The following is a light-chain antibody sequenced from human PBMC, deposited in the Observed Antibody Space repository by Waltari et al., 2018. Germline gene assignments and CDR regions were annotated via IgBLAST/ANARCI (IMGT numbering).Light chain of an antibody. J-gene: IGKJ4*01. V-gene: IGKV3-20*01. Sequence: EIVLTQSPGTLSVSPGERVTVSCRASQTITGSWLTWYHQKPRQAPRLLISGASNRAPGIPDRFSGSGSGTDFTLTINRLEPEDSAVYYCQQYDGSVVTFGGGTKVEIK. CDR1: QTITGSW. CDR3: QQYDGSVVT. CDR2: GAS.